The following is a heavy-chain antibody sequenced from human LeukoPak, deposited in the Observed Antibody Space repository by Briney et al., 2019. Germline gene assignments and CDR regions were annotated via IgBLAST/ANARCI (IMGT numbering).Heavy chain of an antibody. CDR3: ARDIKGILDY. V-gene: IGHV3-7*01. CDR1: GFTFSNVW. D-gene: IGHD1-14*01. CDR2: INQDGSTK. Sequence: GGSLRLSCSASGFTFSNVWMAWVRQAPGKGLEWVANINQDGSTKQYADSVRGRFTISRDNAKNSLYLQMNSLRAEDTALYHCARDIKGILDYWGEGRLVTLS. J-gene: IGHJ4*02.